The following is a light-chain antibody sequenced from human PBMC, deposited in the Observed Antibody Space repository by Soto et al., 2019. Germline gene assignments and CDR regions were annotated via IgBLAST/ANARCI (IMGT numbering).Light chain of an antibody. Sequence: DIQMTQSPSTLSASVGDRVTITCRASQSLSGWLAWYQQKPGKAPKLLIFKASSLESGVPSRFSGSGSGTQFTLTITSLQPDDFATYYCQQYNSYSWTFGQGTKVDIK. CDR2: KAS. J-gene: IGKJ1*01. CDR1: QSLSGW. CDR3: QQYNSYSWT. V-gene: IGKV1-5*03.